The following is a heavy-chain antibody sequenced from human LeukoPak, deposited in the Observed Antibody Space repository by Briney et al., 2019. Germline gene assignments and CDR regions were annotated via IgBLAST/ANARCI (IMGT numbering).Heavy chain of an antibody. Sequence: SETLSLTCTVSGVSISSYYWSWIRQPPGKGLEWIGSIYYSGSTYYNPSLKSRVTISVDTSKNQFSLKLSSVTAADTAVYYCASVDPGDYWGQGTLVTVSS. V-gene: IGHV4-59*12. J-gene: IGHJ4*02. CDR3: ASVDPGDY. CDR2: IYYSGST. CDR1: GVSISSYY.